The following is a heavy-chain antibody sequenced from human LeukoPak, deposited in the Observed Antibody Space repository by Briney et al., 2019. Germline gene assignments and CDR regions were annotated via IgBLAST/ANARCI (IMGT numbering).Heavy chain of an antibody. CDR3: ARELAARPFYYYYMDV. V-gene: IGHV3-30-3*01. D-gene: IGHD6-6*01. J-gene: IGHJ6*03. Sequence: PGRSLRLSCAASGFTFSSYAMHWVRQAPGKGLEWVAVISYDGSNKYYADSVKGRFTISRDNSKNTLYLQMNSLRAEDTAVYYCARELAARPFYYYYMDVWGKGTTVTVSS. CDR1: GFTFSSYA. CDR2: ISYDGSNK.